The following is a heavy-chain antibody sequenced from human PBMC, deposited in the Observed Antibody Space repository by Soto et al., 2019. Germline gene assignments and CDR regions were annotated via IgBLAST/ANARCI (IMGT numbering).Heavy chain of an antibody. CDR2: IYYSGST. V-gene: IGHV4-59*08. Sequence: QVQLQESGPGLVKPSETLSLTYTVSGGSISSYYWSWIRQPPGKGLEWIGYIYYSGSTNYNPSLKSRVTISVDTSKNQFSLKLSSVTAADTAVYYCARRYGGHFDYWGQGTLVTVSS. CDR3: ARRYGGHFDY. CDR1: GGSISSYY. J-gene: IGHJ4*02. D-gene: IGHD4-17*01.